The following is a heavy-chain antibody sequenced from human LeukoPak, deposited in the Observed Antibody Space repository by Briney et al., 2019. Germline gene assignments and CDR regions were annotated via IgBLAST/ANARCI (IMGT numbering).Heavy chain of an antibody. CDR3: AKDRSGGTTTTVMVA. Sequence: TGGSLRLSCAGSGFTFSDYYMSWFRQAPGKGLECVSYMSSGGDTIYYADSVKGRFTISRDNAKNSLYLQMNSLRADDTALYYCAKDRSGGTTTTVMVAWGQGTLVTVSS. V-gene: IGHV3-11*01. CDR1: GFTFSDYY. CDR2: MSSGGDTI. J-gene: IGHJ5*02. D-gene: IGHD4-17*01.